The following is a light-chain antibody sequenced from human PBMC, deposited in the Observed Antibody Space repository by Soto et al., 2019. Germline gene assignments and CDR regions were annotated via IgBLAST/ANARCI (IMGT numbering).Light chain of an antibody. Sequence: DIQMTQSPSTLAASVGDTVTMTCRSSSKWLAWYQKKPGKAPKLLIYDVSNLERGVPPRFSGSTSGAESTLTITGLQADDLGTYYCQHTTDFTLGQGTKVEIK. CDR1: SSSKW. J-gene: IGKJ2*01. CDR3: QHTTDFT. CDR2: DVS. V-gene: IGKV1-5*01.